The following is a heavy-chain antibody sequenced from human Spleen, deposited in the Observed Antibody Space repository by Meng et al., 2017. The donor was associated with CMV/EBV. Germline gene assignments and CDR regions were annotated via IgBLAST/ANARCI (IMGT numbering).Heavy chain of an antibody. CDR3: ARPQAVPGGYYFDY. J-gene: IGHJ4*02. V-gene: IGHV3-30*02. Sequence: GGSLRLSCAASGFTFSSYTMHWVRQAPGKGLEWVAFIRHDGTNKFSTDSLKGRFTISRDNSNNTLYLQMNSLRAEDTAVYYCARPQAVPGGYYFDYWGQGTLVTVSS. CDR1: GFTFSSYT. CDR2: IRHDGTNK. D-gene: IGHD6-19*01.